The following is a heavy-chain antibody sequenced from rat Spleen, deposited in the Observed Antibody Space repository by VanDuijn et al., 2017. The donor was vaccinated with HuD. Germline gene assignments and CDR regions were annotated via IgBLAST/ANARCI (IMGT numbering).Heavy chain of an antibody. D-gene: IGHD5-1*01. CDR3: TTQWELYH. J-gene: IGHJ2*01. CDR2: ISNSGGNT. CDR1: GFTFSDYY. V-gene: IGHV5-25*01. Sequence: EVQLVESDGGLVQPGRSLKLSCAASGFTFSDYYMAWIRQAPGKGLEWIASISNSGGNTYYPDSVRGRFAISRDDAKSTLYLQMNSLRSEDTATYYCTTQWELYHWGQGVMVTVSS.